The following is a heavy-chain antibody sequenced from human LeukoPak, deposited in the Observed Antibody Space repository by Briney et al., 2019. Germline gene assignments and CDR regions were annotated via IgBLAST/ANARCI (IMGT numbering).Heavy chain of an antibody. D-gene: IGHD3-9*01. J-gene: IGHJ4*02. Sequence: GGSLRLSCAASEFTFSSYAMSWVRQSPGKGLEWVSAISGGGGSSYYAYYSDSVRGRLTISRDNSTNMLYLQMNSLRAEDTAVYFCAKFNDILTGYFDYWGQGTLVTVSS. V-gene: IGHV3-23*01. CDR1: EFTFSSYA. CDR2: ISGGGGSSYYA. CDR3: AKFNDILTGYFDY.